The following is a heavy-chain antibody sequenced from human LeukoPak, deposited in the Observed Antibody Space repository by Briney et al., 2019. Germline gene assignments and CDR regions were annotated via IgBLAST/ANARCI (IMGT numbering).Heavy chain of an antibody. CDR2: INHSGST. V-gene: IGHV4-34*01. CDR1: GGSFSGYY. Sequence: SETLSLTCAVFGGSFSGYYWSWIRQPPGKGLEWIGEINHSGSTNYNPSLKSRVTISVDTSKNQFSLKLSSVTAADTAVYYCARGPYYGSGSYRVDYWGQGTLVTVSS. D-gene: IGHD3-10*01. CDR3: ARGPYYGSGSYRVDY. J-gene: IGHJ4*02.